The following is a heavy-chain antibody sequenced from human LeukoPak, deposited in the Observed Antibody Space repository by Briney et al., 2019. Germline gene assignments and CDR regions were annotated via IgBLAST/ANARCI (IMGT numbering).Heavy chain of an antibody. CDR3: ARHGSGHDY. D-gene: IGHD3-10*01. Sequence: SETLSLTCAVSGGSFSGYYWSWIRQPPGKGLEWIWEINHSGSTNYNPSLKSRVTISVDTSKNQFSLKLSSVTAADTAVYYCARHGSGHDYWGQGTLVTVSS. V-gene: IGHV4-34*01. CDR1: GGSFSGYY. CDR2: INHSGST. J-gene: IGHJ4*02.